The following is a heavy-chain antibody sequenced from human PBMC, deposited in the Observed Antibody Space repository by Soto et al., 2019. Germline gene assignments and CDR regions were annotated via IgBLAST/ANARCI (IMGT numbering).Heavy chain of an antibody. D-gene: IGHD3-3*01. V-gene: IGHV3-30*18. CDR2: ISYDGSNK. J-gene: IGHJ6*02. CDR3: AKDLPSYITIFGVVVEDYGMDV. CDR1: GFTFSSYG. Sequence: GGSLRLSCAASGFTFSSYGMHWVRQAPGKGLEWVAVISYDGSNKYYADSVKGRFTISRDNSKNTLYLQMNSLRAEDTAVYYCAKDLPSYITIFGVVVEDYGMDVWGQGTTVTVSS.